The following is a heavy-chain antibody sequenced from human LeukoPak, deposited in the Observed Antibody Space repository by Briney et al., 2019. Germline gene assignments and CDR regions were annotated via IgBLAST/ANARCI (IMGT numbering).Heavy chain of an antibody. CDR2: MNPDTGNT. J-gene: IGHJ6*03. CDR3: ARDGVISFGYYYYYMDV. V-gene: IGHV1-8*03. CDR1: GYSFTTCD. D-gene: IGHD2-21*01. Sequence: ASVKVSCKAFGYSFTTCDINWVRQATGQGPEWMGWMNPDTGNTGYAQKFQGRVTITRNTSINTAYIELSSLISEDTAVYYCARDGVISFGYYYYYMDVWGKGTTVTVSS.